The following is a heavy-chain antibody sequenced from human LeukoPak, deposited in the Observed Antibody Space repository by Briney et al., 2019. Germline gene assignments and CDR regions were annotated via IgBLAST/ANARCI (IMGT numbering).Heavy chain of an antibody. V-gene: IGHV1-2*06. D-gene: IGHD3-22*01. Sequence: GASVKVSCKTSGYTFIGYYMHWGRQAPGQGLEWMGRINPNSGGTNYAQRFQGRVTMTRDTSLSTAYMDLSSLRSDDTAVYYCAVYYFDNFKYWGQGTLVTVSS. CDR3: AVYYFDNFKY. CDR1: GYTFIGYY. CDR2: INPNSGGT. J-gene: IGHJ4*02.